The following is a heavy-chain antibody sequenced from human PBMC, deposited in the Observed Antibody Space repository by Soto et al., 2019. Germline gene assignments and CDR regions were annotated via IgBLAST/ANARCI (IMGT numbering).Heavy chain of an antibody. V-gene: IGHV4-30-4*01. Sequence: SETLSLTCTVSGGSISSGDYYWSWIRQPPGKGLEWIGYIYYSGSTYYNPSLKSRVTISVDTSKNQFSLKLSSVTAADTAVYYCARDAYGSGSYHWAYRGQGTLVTVSS. D-gene: IGHD3-10*01. CDR2: IYYSGST. CDR1: GGSISSGDYY. J-gene: IGHJ4*02. CDR3: ARDAYGSGSYHWAY.